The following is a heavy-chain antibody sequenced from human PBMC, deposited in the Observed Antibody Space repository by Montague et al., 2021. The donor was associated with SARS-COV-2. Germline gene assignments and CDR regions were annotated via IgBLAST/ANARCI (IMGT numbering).Heavy chain of an antibody. Sequence: SETLSPTCAVYGESFSGFFWSWIRQPPGKGLEWIAEINDRGVTNYNYNPSLGSRVTISAGTSKNQFSLKLRSVTAADTAVYYCARWDPQTLTVISLRGKSANDYWGQGTLVTVSP. CDR2: INDRGVTNY. D-gene: IGHD4-11*01. CDR3: ARWDPQTLTVISLRGKSANDY. V-gene: IGHV4-34*01. CDR1: GESFSGFF. J-gene: IGHJ4*02.